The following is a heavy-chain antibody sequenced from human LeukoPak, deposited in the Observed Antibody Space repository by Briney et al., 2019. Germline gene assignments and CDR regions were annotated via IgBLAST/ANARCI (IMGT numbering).Heavy chain of an antibody. CDR1: GDSISRSSYY. CDR2: IDYSGST. CDR3: ARHDPWDY. V-gene: IGHV4-39*01. J-gene: IGHJ4*02. Sequence: PSETLSLTCTVSGDSISRSSYYWGWIRQPPGKGLEWIGSIDYSGSTWYNAPLKNRVAISVDTSKSQFSLKLSSVTAADTAVYYCARHDPWDYWGQGTLVTVSS.